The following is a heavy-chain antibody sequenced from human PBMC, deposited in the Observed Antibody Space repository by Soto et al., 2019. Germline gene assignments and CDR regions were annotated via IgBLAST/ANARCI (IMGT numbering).Heavy chain of an antibody. CDR1: GYTFTSSG. CDR3: ARAFFYQGSDSRGYSFDAFDF. CDR2: ISAHTGSS. Sequence: QVQLVQSGAEVKKPGASVKVSCKASGYTFTSSGMSWVRQAPGQGLEWMGWISAHTGSSEYAQRCQGRVTMTTDRSTSTAYMELRRLGSDYTAVYYCARAFFYQGSDSRGYSFDAFDFWGPGTLVTVSS. D-gene: IGHD3-22*01. J-gene: IGHJ3*01. V-gene: IGHV1-18*01.